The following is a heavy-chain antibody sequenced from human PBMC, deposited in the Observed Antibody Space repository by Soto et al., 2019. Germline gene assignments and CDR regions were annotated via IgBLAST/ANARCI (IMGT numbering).Heavy chain of an antibody. V-gene: IGHV2-5*02. CDR2: IYWDDDK. CDR1: GFSLSTSGVG. CDR3: AHRQAARHAFDP. J-gene: IGHJ5*02. D-gene: IGHD6-13*01. Sequence: QITLKESGPTLVKPTQTLTLTCTFSGFSLSTSGVGVGWIRQPPGKALEWLALIYWDDDKYYSPSLKSRVTITKDTSKNQAVLTMTNMDPVDTATYFCAHRQAARHAFDPWGQGTLVTVSS.